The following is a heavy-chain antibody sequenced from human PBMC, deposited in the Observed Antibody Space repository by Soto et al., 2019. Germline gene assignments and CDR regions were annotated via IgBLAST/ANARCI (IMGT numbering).Heavy chain of an antibody. CDR3: ARDVMSVAGSADY. CDR1: GFTVRSNY. D-gene: IGHD6-19*01. CDR2: ISSDGGT. Sequence: PGGSLRLSCAASGFTVRSNYMSWVRQAPGKGLEWVSTISSDGGTYYTDSVKGRSAISRDNSKNTLYLQMNTLTAEDTAVYYCARDVMSVAGSADYWGQGTLVTVSS. J-gene: IGHJ4*02. V-gene: IGHV3-53*01.